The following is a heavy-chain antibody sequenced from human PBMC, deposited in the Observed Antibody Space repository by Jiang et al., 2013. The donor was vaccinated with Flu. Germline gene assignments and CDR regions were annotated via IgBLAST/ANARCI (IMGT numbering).Heavy chain of an antibody. Sequence: TVSGGSISSYYWSWIRQPPGKGLEWIGYIYYSGSTNYNPSLKSRVTISVDTSKNQFSLKLSSVTAADTAVYYCARPIAVAGSARFDPWGQGTLVTVSS. CDR2: IYYSGST. V-gene: IGHV4-59*08. D-gene: IGHD6-19*01. J-gene: IGHJ5*02. CDR1: GGSISSYY. CDR3: ARPIAVAGSARFDP.